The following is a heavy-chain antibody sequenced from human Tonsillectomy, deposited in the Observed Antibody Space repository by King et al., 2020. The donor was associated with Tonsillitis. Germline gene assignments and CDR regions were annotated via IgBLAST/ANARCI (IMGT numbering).Heavy chain of an antibody. CDR3: ARWGSGLEWFLGSDYVDF. D-gene: IGHD3-3*01. CDR2: ISSSSSYI. J-gene: IGHJ4*02. V-gene: IGHV3-21*01. Sequence: VQLVESGGGLVKPGGSLRLSCAASGFTFSSYSMNWVRQAPGKGLEWVSSISSSSSYIFYADSVEGRFTISRDNAKDSVYLQMNSLRAEDTAVYYCARWGSGLEWFLGSDYVDFWGQGTLVTVSA. CDR1: GFTFSSYS.